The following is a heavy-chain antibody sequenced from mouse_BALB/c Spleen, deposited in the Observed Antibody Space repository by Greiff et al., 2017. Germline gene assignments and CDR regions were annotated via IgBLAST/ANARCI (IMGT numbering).Heavy chain of an antibody. CDR1: GFTFSSFG. CDR2: ISSGSSTI. V-gene: IGHV5-17*02. J-gene: IGHJ4*01. D-gene: IGHD1-1*01. Sequence: EVKVVESGGGLVQPGGSRKLSCAASGFTFSSFGMHWVRQAPEKGLEWVAYISSGSSTIYYADTVKGRFTISRDNPKNTLFLQMTSLRSEDTAMYYCARGGTTVVATDYYAMDYWGQGTSVTVSS. CDR3: ARGGTTVVATDYYAMDY.